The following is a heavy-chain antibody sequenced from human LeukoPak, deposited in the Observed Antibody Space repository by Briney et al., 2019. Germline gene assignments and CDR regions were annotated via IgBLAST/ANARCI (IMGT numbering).Heavy chain of an antibody. CDR2: IYTSGST. J-gene: IGHJ4*02. CDR3: ARAIRPAERGYSSSWYYFDY. V-gene: IGHV4-61*02. CDR1: GGSISSGGYY. D-gene: IGHD6-13*01. Sequence: PSQTLSLTCTVSGGSISSGGYYWSWIRQPAGKGLEWIGRIYTSGSTNYNPSLKSRVTISVDTSKNQFSLKLSSVTAADTAVYYCARAIRPAERGYSSSWYYFDYWGQGTLVTVSS.